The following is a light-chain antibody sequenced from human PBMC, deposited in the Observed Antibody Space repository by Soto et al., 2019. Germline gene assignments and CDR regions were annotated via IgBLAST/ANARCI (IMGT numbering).Light chain of an antibody. CDR3: QKYNRAPLT. J-gene: IGKJ3*01. CDR1: QGIGNY. Sequence: DIQMTQSPSSLSASVGDRVTITCRASQGIGNYLAWYQQKPGKVPKLLIYAASTLQSGVPSRFSGSGSGTDFTLTISSLQPEDVAIYYCQKYNRAPLTFGPGTEVDIK. V-gene: IGKV1-27*01. CDR2: AAS.